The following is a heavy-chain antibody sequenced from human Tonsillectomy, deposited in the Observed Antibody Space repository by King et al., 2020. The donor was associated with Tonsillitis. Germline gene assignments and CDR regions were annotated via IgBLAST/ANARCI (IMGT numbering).Heavy chain of an antibody. CDR2: IRYDGSNK. CDR1: GFTFSSYG. CDR3: AKVPSSVLQFLEYYYYYGMDV. Sequence: VQLVESGGGVVQPGGSLRLSCAASGFTFSSYGMHWVRQAPGKGLEWVAFIRYDGSNKYYADSVKGRFTISRDNSKNTLYLQMNSLRAEDTAVYYCAKVPSSVLQFLEYYYYYGMDVWGQGTTVTVSS. V-gene: IGHV3-30*02. D-gene: IGHD3-3*01. J-gene: IGHJ6*02.